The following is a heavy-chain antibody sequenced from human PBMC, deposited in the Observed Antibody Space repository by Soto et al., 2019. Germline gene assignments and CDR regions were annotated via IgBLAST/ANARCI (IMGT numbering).Heavy chain of an antibody. D-gene: IGHD3-3*01. CDR3: SILTAYGMDV. CDR1: GGTFNKYA. V-gene: IGHV1-69*01. CDR2: IIPVYGTP. Sequence: QVQLEQSGAEVKKPGSSLKVSCKATGGTFNKYAISWVRQAPGQGLEWMAGIIPVYGTPNYAQRFQDRVTIVADESTTTAYMEVNSLRSEDTAIYYCSILTAYGMDVWGPGTTVIVSS. J-gene: IGHJ6*02.